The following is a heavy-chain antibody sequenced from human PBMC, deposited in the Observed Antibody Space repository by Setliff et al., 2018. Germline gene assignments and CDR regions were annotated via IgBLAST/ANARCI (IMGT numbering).Heavy chain of an antibody. Sequence: ASVKVSCKASGYTFTSYDINWVRQAPGQGLEWMGWISAYNGNTNYAQKLQGRVTMTTDTSTSTAYMELRSLRSDDTAVYYCAISTIFGVVSPTPDAFDIWGQGTMVTVSS. V-gene: IGHV1-18*01. D-gene: IGHD3-3*01. CDR2: ISAYNGNT. J-gene: IGHJ3*02. CDR1: GYTFTSYD. CDR3: AISTIFGVVSPTPDAFDI.